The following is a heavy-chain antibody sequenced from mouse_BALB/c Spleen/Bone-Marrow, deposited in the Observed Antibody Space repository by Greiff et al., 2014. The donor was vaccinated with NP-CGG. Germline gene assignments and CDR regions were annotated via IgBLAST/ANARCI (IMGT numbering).Heavy chain of an antibody. CDR1: GFTFSAYS. V-gene: IGHV5-6-4*01. D-gene: IGHD2-4*01. J-gene: IGHJ2*01. CDR2: ISSGGHDT. Sequence: EVMLVESGGGLVKPGGSLKLSCAASGFTFSAYSMSWVRQTPEKRLEWVATISSGGHDTYYSESVKGQFTISRDNVKNTLYLQMDSLRSVDSAVYYCSKDGGYDYSYYFDYWGQGTTLTVSS. CDR3: SKDGGYDYSYYFDY.